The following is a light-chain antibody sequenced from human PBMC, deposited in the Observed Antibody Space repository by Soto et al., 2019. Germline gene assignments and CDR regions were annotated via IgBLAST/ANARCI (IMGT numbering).Light chain of an antibody. CDR1: QSVSSF. V-gene: IGKV3-11*01. CDR2: DAS. J-gene: IGKJ5*01. CDR3: QQYDNWPPT. Sequence: EIVLTQSPATLSLSPGERAALSCRASQSVSSFLAWYQQKPGQAPRLLIYDASSRATGIPARFSGSGSGTDFTLTISRLEPEDFVVYYCQQYDNWPPTFGQGTRLEIK.